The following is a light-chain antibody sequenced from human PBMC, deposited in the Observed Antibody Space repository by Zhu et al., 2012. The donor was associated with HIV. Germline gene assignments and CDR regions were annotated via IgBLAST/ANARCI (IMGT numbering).Light chain of an antibody. CDR1: QSISNNY. CDR2: AAS. CDR3: QQYAKLPLT. J-gene: IGKJ3*01. V-gene: IGKV3-20*01. Sequence: EVVLTQSPGTLSLSPGERATLSCRASQSISNNYLGWYQQKPGQAPRLLIYAASIRATGIPDRFSGSGSGTGFTLTITRLEPEDFAVYYCQQYAKLPLTFGPGTKVDIK.